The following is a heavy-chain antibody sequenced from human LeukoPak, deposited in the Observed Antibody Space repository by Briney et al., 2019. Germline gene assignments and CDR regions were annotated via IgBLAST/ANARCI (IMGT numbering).Heavy chain of an antibody. Sequence: GASVKVSCKASGGTFSSYAISWVRQAPGQGLEWMGGIIPIFGTANYAQKFQGRVTITADESTSTAYMELSSLRSEDTAVYYCARGHLDYYDSSGYVALDYWGQGTLVTVSS. CDR3: ARGHLDYYDSSGYVALDY. V-gene: IGHV1-69*13. D-gene: IGHD3-22*01. CDR2: IIPIFGTA. J-gene: IGHJ4*02. CDR1: GGTFSSYA.